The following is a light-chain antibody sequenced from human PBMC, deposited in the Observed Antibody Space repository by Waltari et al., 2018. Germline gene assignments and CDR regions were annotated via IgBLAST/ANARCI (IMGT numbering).Light chain of an antibody. CDR1: KGISSY. CDR2: AAS. J-gene: IGKJ2*01. Sequence: AIRMTQSPSSFSASTGDRVTITCRASKGISSYLAWYQQKPGKAPNLLIYAASTLQSGVPSRFSGSGSGTDFTLTISCLQSEDFATYYCQQYYSYPYTFGQGTKLEIK. CDR3: QQYYSYPYT. V-gene: IGKV1-8*01.